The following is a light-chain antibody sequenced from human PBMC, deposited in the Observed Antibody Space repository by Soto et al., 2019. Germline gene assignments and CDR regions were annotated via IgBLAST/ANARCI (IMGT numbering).Light chain of an antibody. CDR2: GAS. CDR3: HQYGSSPGS. Sequence: EIVLTQSPGTLSSSPGGRATLSCRASQSVTNNYLASYQQKRGQAPRLLIWGASIRAADLPDRFSGGGSGTDFTLTISRLEAEDFAIYYCHQYGSSPGSFGQGTKVDIK. J-gene: IGKJ1*01. CDR1: QSVTNNY. V-gene: IGKV3-20*01.